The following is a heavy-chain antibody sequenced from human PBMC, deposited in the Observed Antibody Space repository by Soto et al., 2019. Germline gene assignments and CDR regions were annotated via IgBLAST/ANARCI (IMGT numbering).Heavy chain of an antibody. CDR3: AREAYGPFDY. J-gene: IGHJ4*02. CDR1: GYTFTRYA. D-gene: IGHD4-17*01. V-gene: IGHV1-8*01. Sequence: ASVKVSCKASGYTFTRYAIHWVRQAPGQGLEWMVWMNPNSGNTGYAQKFQGRVTMTRNTSISTAYMELSSLRSEDTAVYYCAREAYGPFDYWGQGTLVTVSS. CDR2: MNPNSGNT.